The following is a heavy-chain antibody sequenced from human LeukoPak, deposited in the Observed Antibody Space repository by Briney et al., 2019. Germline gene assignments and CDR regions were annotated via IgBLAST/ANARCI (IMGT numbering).Heavy chain of an antibody. D-gene: IGHD3-10*01. V-gene: IGHV4-59*01. J-gene: IGHJ4*02. CDR3: ARDVVGRGFNYYGSGSYYDY. Sequence: PSETLSLTCTVSGGSISSYYWSWIRQPPGKGLEWIGYIYYSGSTNYNPSLKSRVTISVDTSKNQFSLKLSSVTAADTAVYYCARDVVGRGFNYYGSGSYYDYWGQGTLVTASS. CDR1: GGSISSYY. CDR2: IYYSGST.